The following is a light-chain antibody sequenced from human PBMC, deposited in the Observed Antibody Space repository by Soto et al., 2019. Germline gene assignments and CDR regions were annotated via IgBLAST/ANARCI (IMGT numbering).Light chain of an antibody. CDR1: QSVSNNY. Sequence: EIVLTQSPATLSLSPGDRATLSCRASQSVSNNYLAWYQQKPGQAPRLLIHDASHRAAGIPARFSGSGFGTDYTLTISSLEPEDAAVYYCQQRSNWPPITFGQGTRLEI. CDR3: QQRSNWPPIT. CDR2: DAS. V-gene: IGKV3-11*01. J-gene: IGKJ5*01.